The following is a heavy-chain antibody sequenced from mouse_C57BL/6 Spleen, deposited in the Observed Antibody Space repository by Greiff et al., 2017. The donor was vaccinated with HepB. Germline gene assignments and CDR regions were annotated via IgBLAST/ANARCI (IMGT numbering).Heavy chain of an antibody. J-gene: IGHJ4*01. CDR3: ARYTVDYYAMDY. CDR2: INPNNGGT. V-gene: IGHV1-18*01. Sequence: VQLQQSGPELVKPGASVKIPCKASGYTFTDYNMDWVKQSHGKSLEWIGDINPNNGGTIYNQKFKGKATLTVDKSSSTAYMELRSLTSEDTAVYYCARYTVDYYAMDYWGQGTSVTVSS. D-gene: IGHD1-1*01. CDR1: GYTFTDYN.